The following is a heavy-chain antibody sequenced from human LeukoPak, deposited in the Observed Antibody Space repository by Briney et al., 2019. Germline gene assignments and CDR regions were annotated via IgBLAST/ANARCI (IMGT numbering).Heavy chain of an antibody. V-gene: IGHV1-46*03. J-gene: IGHJ4*02. D-gene: IGHD3-22*01. CDR3: ARGTYYHDSSDLDH. CDR1: GYTFTNYY. Sequence: ASVKVSCKASGYTFTNYYVHWVRQAPGQGLEWMGIINSGGGSTSNAQEFQGRVTMTRDTSTSTDYMELSSLRSEDTAVYYCARGTYYHDSSDLDHWGQGTLVTVSS. CDR2: INSGGGST.